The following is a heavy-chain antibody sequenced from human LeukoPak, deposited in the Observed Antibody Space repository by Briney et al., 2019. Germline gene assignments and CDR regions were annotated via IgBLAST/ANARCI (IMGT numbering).Heavy chain of an antibody. D-gene: IGHD5-18*01. CDR3: ARSRQIQLWLEFDY. CDR1: GGSISSYY. CDR2: IYYSGST. J-gene: IGHJ4*02. V-gene: IGHV4-59*01. Sequence: SETLSLTCTVSGGSISSYYWSWIRQPPGKGLEWIGYIYYSGSTNYNPSLKSRVTISVDTSKNQFSLKLSSVTAADTAVYYCARSRQIQLWLEFDYWGQGTLVTVSS.